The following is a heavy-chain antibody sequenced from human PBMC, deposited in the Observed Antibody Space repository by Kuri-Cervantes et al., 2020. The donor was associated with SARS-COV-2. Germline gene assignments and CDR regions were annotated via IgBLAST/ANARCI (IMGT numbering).Heavy chain of an antibody. D-gene: IGHD3-22*01. CDR1: GFTFSNAW. CDR3: STIDNSDTDAYDI. V-gene: IGHV3-15*01. CDR2: IKSKTDGGTT. Sequence: GGSLRLSCAASGFTFSNAWMSWVRQAPGKGLEWVGRIKSKTDGGTTDYVAPVKGRFTISRDDSKNTVYLQMSSLKTEDTAVYFCSTIDNSDTDAYDIWGQGTMVTVSS. J-gene: IGHJ3*02.